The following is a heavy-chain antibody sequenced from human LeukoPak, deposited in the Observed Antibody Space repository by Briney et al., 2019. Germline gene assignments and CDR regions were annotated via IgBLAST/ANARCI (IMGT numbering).Heavy chain of an antibody. D-gene: IGHD3-10*01. V-gene: IGHV4-61*08. J-gene: IGHJ6*02. CDR2: IYYSGST. CDR1: GGSISSGGYY. Sequence: SETLSLTCTVSGGSISSGGYYWSWIRQRPGKGLEWIGYIYYSGSTNYNPSLKSRVTISVDTSKNQFSLKLSSVTAADTAVYYCARESRGSGSYYNGDGMDVWGQGTTVTVSS. CDR3: ARESRGSGSYYNGDGMDV.